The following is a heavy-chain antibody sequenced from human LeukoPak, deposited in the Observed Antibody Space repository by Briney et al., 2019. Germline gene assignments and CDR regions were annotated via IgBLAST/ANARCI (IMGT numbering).Heavy chain of an antibody. V-gene: IGHV1-69*05. J-gene: IGHJ1*01. CDR2: IIPIFGTA. Sequence: ASVKVSCKASGGTFSSYAISWVRQAPGQGLEWMGGIIPIFGTANYAQKFQGRVTITTDESTSTAYMELSSLRPEDTAVYYCASPGYCSSTSCYNPYFQHWGQGTLVTVSS. CDR3: ASPGYCSSTSCYNPYFQH. CDR1: GGTFSSYA. D-gene: IGHD2-2*02.